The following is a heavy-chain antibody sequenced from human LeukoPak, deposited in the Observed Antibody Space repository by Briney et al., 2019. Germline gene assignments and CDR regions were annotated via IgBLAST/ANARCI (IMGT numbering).Heavy chain of an antibody. CDR3: ATTPCDFLSGFDY. D-gene: IGHD3-3*01. CDR1: GYSISSGYY. CDR2: IYHSGST. V-gene: IGHV4-38-2*02. J-gene: IGHJ4*02. Sequence: PSETLSLTCTVSGYSISSGYYWGWIRQPPGKGLEWIGSIYHSGSTYYNPSLKSRVTISVDTSKNQFSLRLSSVTAADTAVYYCATTPCDFLSGFDYWGQGTLVTVSS.